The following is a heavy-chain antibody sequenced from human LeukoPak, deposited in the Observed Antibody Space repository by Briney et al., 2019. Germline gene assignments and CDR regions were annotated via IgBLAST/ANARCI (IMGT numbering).Heavy chain of an antibody. CDR1: GFTVSSNY. CDR2: IYSGGST. D-gene: IGHD3-10*01. J-gene: IGHJ3*02. V-gene: IGHV3-53*01. CDR3: ARVRGLHDAFDI. Sequence: GGSLRPSCAASGFTVSSNYMSWVRQAPGKGLEWVSVIYSGGSTYYADSVKGRFTISRDNSKNTLYLQMNSLRAEDTAVYYCARVRGLHDAFDIWGQGTMVTVSS.